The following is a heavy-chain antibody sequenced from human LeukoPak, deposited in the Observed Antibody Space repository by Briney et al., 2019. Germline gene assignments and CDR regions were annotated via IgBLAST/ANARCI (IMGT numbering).Heavy chain of an antibody. CDR1: GGSISSSSYY. J-gene: IGHJ4*02. Sequence: SETLSLTCTVSGGSISSSSYYWGWIRQPPGKGLEWIGSIYYSGSTYYNPSLKSRVTISVDTSKNQFSLKLSSVTAADTAVYYCARHSGGSGSYYNDGFDYWGQGTLVTVSS. CDR2: IYYSGST. V-gene: IGHV4-39*01. D-gene: IGHD3-10*01. CDR3: ARHSGGSGSYYNDGFDY.